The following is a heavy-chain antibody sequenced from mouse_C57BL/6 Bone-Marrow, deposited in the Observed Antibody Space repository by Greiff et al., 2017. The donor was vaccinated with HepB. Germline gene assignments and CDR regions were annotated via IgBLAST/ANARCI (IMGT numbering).Heavy chain of an antibody. V-gene: IGHV14-4*01. Sequence: EVKLMESGAELVRPGASVKLSCTASGFNIKDDYMHWVKQRPEQGLEWIGWIDPENGDTEYASKFQGKATITADTSSNTAYLQLSSLTSEDAAVYYCTPPPYYFDYWGQGTTLTVSS. CDR3: TPPPYYFDY. J-gene: IGHJ2*01. CDR1: GFNIKDDY. CDR2: IDPENGDT.